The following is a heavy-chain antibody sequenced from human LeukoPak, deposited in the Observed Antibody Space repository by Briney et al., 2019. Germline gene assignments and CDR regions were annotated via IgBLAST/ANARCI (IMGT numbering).Heavy chain of an antibody. CDR1: GFTFDDYG. V-gene: IGHV3-20*01. J-gene: IGHJ3*02. CDR3: ARGLLGGNDAFDI. Sequence: GGSLRLSCAASGFTFDDYGMSWVRQAPGKGLEWVSGINWNGGSTGYADSVKGRFTISRDNAKNSLYLRMNSLRAEDTALYHCARGLLGGNDAFDIYGPWTMSTVAS. CDR2: INWNGGST. D-gene: IGHD4-23*01.